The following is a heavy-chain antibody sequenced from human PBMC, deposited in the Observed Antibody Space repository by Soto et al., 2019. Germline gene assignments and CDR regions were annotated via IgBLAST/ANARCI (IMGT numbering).Heavy chain of an antibody. CDR2: IIPIFGTA. D-gene: IGHD3-22*01. Sequence: SVKVSCKASGGTFSSYAISWVRQAPGQGLEWMGGIIPIFGTANYAQKFQGRVTITADESTSTAYMELSSLRSEDTAVYYCARNLRHYYDSSGYYFEYFQHWGRG. CDR3: ARNLRHYYDSSGYYFEYFQH. CDR1: GGTFSSYA. J-gene: IGHJ1*01. V-gene: IGHV1-69*13.